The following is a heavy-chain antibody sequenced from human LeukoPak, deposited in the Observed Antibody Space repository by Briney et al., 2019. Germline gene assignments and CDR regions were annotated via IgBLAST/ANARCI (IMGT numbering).Heavy chain of an antibody. CDR2: ISYDGSNE. V-gene: IGHV3-30*04. D-gene: IGHD4-17*01. CDR3: ARERTTAEFDS. CDR1: GFTFRTYA. Sequence: GVSLRLSCAASGFTFRTYAMHWVRQAPGKGLEWVAVISYDGSNEYYADSVKGRFTISRDNSKHTLYLQMSSLRGEDTAVYYCARERTTAEFDSWGQGTLVTVSS. J-gene: IGHJ4*02.